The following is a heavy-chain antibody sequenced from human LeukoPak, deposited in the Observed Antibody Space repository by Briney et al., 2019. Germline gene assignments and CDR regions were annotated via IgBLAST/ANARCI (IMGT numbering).Heavy chain of an antibody. CDR1: GGSFSGYY. D-gene: IGHD5-24*01. CDR3: ARRRLGYYFDY. CDR2: INPRGST. J-gene: IGHJ4*02. Sequence: SETLSLSCGVYGGSFSGYYWSWIRQPPGKGLEWMGEINPRGSTNYNPSLKSRVTLSADTSNNQFSLTLNSVTAADTAVYYCARRRLGYYFDYWGQGTLVTVSS. V-gene: IGHV4-34*01.